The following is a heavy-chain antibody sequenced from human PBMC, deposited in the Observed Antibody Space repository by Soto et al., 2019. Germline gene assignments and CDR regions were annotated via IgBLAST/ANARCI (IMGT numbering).Heavy chain of an antibody. Sequence: GGSLRLSCAASGFPSSSYGMHWVRQAPGKGLEWVAVISYDGSNKYYADSVKGRFTISRDNSKNTLYLQMNSLRAEDTAVYYCATLIVGASEYYFDYWGQGTLVTVSS. J-gene: IGHJ4*02. D-gene: IGHD1-26*01. CDR2: ISYDGSNK. CDR3: ATLIVGASEYYFDY. CDR1: GFPSSSYG. V-gene: IGHV3-30*03.